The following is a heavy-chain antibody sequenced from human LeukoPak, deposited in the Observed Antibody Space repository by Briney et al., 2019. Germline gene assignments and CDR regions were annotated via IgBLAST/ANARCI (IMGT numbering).Heavy chain of an antibody. J-gene: IGHJ4*02. CDR1: GFTFTSYS. V-gene: IGHV3-23*01. Sequence: GGSLRLSCAASGFTFTSYSMNWVRQAPGKGLEWVSTISGGGGSTYYADSVKGRFTISRDNSKNTLYLQVNSLRAEGTAVYYCAKGGKWDVTPFDYWGQGTLVTVSS. CDR3: AKGGKWDVTPFDY. CDR2: ISGGGGST. D-gene: IGHD1-26*01.